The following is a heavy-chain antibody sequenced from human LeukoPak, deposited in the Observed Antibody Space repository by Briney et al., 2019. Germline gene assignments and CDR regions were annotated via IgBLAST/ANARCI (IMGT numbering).Heavy chain of an antibody. CDR3: ARDSDSSGWLGY. CDR1: GFTFSSYT. CDR2: ISYDGSDK. V-gene: IGHV3-30*04. J-gene: IGHJ4*02. Sequence: GSLRLSCAASGFTFSSYTMHWVRQAPGKGLEWVAVISYDGSDKYYADSVKGRFTISRDNSKNTLYLQMNSLRVEDTAVYYCARDSDSSGWLGYWGQGTLVTVSS. D-gene: IGHD6-19*01.